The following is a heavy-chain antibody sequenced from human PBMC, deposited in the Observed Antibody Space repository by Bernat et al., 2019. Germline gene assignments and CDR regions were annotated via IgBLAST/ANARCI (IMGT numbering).Heavy chain of an antibody. CDR3: ARGPPQYCSGDGCYLGLDY. CDR2: ISFDGNNK. V-gene: IGHV3-30-3*01. D-gene: IGHD2-15*01. Sequence: QVQLVESGGGVVQPGRSLRFSCAASGFTFSSYAMHWVRQAPGKGLEWVAVISFDGNNKYYADSVKGRFTISRDNSKSTLFLQMNSLRAEDTAVYYCARGPPQYCSGDGCYLGLDYWGQGTLVTVSS. CDR1: GFTFSSYA. J-gene: IGHJ4*02.